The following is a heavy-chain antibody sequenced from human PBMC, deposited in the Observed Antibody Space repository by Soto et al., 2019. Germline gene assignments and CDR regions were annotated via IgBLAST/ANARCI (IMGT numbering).Heavy chain of an antibody. CDR2: ISGSGGST. CDR1: GFTFSSYA. CDR3: ANAELEDYYYYYGMDV. Sequence: QPGGSLRLSCAASGFTFSSYAMSWVRQAPGKGLEWVSAISGSGGSTYYADSVKGRFTISRDNSKNTLYLQMNSLRAEDTAVYYCANAELEDYYYYYGMDVWGQGTTVTVSS. D-gene: IGHD1-1*01. V-gene: IGHV3-23*01. J-gene: IGHJ6*02.